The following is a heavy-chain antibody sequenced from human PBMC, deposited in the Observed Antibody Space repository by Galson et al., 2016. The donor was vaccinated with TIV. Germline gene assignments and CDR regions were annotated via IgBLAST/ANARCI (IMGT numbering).Heavy chain of an antibody. V-gene: IGHV7-4-1*02. J-gene: IGHJ4*02. D-gene: IGHD2-2*01. CDR2: INTNTGNP. CDR3: ASPPAYCSSSSCYYSFEY. CDR1: EYTFTNYV. Sequence: SVKVSCKAPEYTFTNYVMNWVRQAPGQGLEWMGWINTNTGNPTYAQGFTGRFVFSLDTSVSTAYLQISSLKAEDTAVYYCASPPAYCSSSSCYYSFEYWGQGTLVTVSS.